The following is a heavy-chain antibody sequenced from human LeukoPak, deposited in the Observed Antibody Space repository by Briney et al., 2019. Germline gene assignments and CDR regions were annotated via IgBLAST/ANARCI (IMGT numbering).Heavy chain of an antibody. V-gene: IGHV4-59*12. CDR1: GGSISSYY. CDR3: ARRGYYDSSGYSTKSLDY. Sequence: KPSETLSLTCTVSGGSISSYYWSWIRQPPGKGLEWIGYIFYSGSTNYNPSPKSRVTISVDTSKNQFSLKLSSVTAADTAVYYCARRGYYDSSGYSTKSLDYWGQGTLVTVSS. D-gene: IGHD3-22*01. CDR2: IFYSGST. J-gene: IGHJ4*02.